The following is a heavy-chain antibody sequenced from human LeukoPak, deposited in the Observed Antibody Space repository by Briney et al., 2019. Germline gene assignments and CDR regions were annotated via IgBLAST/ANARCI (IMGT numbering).Heavy chain of an antibody. V-gene: IGHV4-34*01. Sequence: PSETLSLTCAVYGGSFSGYYWSWIRQPPGKGLEWIGEINHSGSTNYNPSLKSRVTISVDTSKNQFSLKLSSVTAADTAVYYCARLRAAELQLWVDYFDYWGQGTLVTVSS. CDR2: INHSGST. CDR3: ARLRAAELQLWVDYFDY. CDR1: GGSFSGYY. D-gene: IGHD5-18*01. J-gene: IGHJ4*02.